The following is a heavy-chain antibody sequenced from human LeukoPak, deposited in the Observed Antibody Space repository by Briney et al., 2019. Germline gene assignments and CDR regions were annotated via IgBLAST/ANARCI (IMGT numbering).Heavy chain of an antibody. D-gene: IGHD2-2*01. J-gene: IGHJ4*02. CDR2: IYTTGST. CDR3: ARGLTSSPFFDY. V-gene: IGHV4-4*07. CDR1: GVSISFYY. Sequence: PSETLSLTCNVSGVSISFYYWSWIRQNAGEGLGWGGRIYTTGSTIQNTNYNPSLKSRVTMSAETSRNQFSLKLSSVTAADTAVYYCARGLTSSPFFDYWSQGTLVTVSS.